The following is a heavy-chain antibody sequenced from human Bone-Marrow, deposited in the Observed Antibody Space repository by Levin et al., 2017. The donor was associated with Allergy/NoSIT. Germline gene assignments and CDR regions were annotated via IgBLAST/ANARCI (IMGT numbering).Heavy chain of an antibody. CDR3: GRGGCSSTSCIDY. D-gene: IGHD2-2*01. Sequence: QHGESLKISCVGSGYTFSGYYMHWVRQAPGKGLVWVSHINSDGSNTNYADSVKGRFTISRDNAKNTLYLQMNSLRAEDTAVYYCGRGGCSSTSCIDYWGQGILVTVSS. V-gene: IGHV3-74*01. J-gene: IGHJ4*02. CDR1: GYTFSGYY. CDR2: INSDGSNT.